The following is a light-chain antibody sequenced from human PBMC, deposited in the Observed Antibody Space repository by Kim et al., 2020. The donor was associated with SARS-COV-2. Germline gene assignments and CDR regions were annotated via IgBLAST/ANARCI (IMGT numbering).Light chain of an antibody. CDR1: NSDVGTYNY. CDR2: DVS. V-gene: IGLV2-14*03. J-gene: IGLJ3*02. Sequence: QSALTQPASVSGSPGQSITISCTGTNSDVGTYNYVSWYQQDPGRVPKLMIYDVSKRPSGVSDRFSGSKSGNTASLTISGLQAEDEADYHCSSYTNSNTWVFGGGTQVTVL. CDR3: SSYTNSNTWV.